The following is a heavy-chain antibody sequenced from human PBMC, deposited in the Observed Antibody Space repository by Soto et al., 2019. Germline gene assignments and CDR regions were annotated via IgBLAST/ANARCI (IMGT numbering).Heavy chain of an antibody. J-gene: IGHJ4*02. V-gene: IGHV3-21*01. CDR2: ISSSSYI. Sequence: GGSLRLSCAASGFTFSSYSMNWVRQAPGKGLEWVSSISSSSYIYYADSVKGRFTISRDNAKNSLYLQMNSLRAEDTAVYYCARGVAARPTFFDYWGQGTLVTVSS. D-gene: IGHD6-6*01. CDR1: GFTFSSYS. CDR3: ARGVAARPTFFDY.